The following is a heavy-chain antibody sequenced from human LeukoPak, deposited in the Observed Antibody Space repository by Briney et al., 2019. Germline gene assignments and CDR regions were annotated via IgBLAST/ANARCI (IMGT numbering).Heavy chain of an antibody. Sequence: GESLKISCKGSGYSFTTYWIGWVRQMPGKGLEWMGIIYPHGSDTRYNPSFQGQVTISADKSISTAYLQWSSLKASDTAIYYCARRGRGIAVSGLDYWGQGTQVTVSS. CDR3: ARRGRGIAVSGLDY. CDR1: GYSFTTYW. J-gene: IGHJ4*02. CDR2: IYPHGSDT. D-gene: IGHD6-19*01. V-gene: IGHV5-51*01.